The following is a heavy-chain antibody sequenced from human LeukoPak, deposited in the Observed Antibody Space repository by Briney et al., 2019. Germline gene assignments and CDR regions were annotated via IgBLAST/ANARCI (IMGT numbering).Heavy chain of an antibody. CDR3: ARHTYSSGYINWFDP. CDR2: IYYSGST. CDR1: GGSISRSNSY. V-gene: IGHV4-39*01. Sequence: SETLSLTCTVSGGSISRSNSYCGWIRQSPGKGLEWIGSIYYSGSTYYNPSLKSRVTISVDTSKNQFSPKLSSVTAADTAVYYCARHTYSSGYINWFDPWGQGTLVTVSS. J-gene: IGHJ5*02. D-gene: IGHD3-22*01.